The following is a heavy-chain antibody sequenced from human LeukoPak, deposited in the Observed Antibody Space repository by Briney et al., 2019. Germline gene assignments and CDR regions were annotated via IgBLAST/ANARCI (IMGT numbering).Heavy chain of an antibody. J-gene: IGHJ4*02. Sequence: PGGSLRLSCAASGFSFSSYSMNWVRQAPGKGLEWVSSISSSSSYIYYADSVKGRFTISRDNAKNSLYLQMNSLRAEDTAVYYCARHLTYYDFWSGYFLDYWGQGTLVTVSS. CDR3: ARHLTYYDFWSGYFLDY. V-gene: IGHV3-21*01. D-gene: IGHD3-3*01. CDR2: ISSSSSYI. CDR1: GFSFSSYS.